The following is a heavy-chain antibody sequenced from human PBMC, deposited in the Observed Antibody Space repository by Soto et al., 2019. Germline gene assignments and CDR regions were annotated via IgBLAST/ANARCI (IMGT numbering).Heavy chain of an antibody. CDR1: GYTFTSYY. CDR3: ARVAQYGSGSYYINRPSGMDV. D-gene: IGHD3-10*01. J-gene: IGHJ6*02. CDR2: INPSGGST. Sequence: ASVKVSCKASGYTFTSYYMHWVRQAPGQGLEWMGIINPSGGSTSYAQKFQGRVTMTRDTSTSTVYMELSSLRSEDTAVYYCARVAQYGSGSYYINRPSGMDVWGQGTTVTVSS. V-gene: IGHV1-46*01.